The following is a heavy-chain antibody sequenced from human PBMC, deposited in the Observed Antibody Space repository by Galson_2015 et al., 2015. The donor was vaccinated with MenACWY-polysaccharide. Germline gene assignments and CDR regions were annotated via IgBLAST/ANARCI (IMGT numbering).Heavy chain of an antibody. CDR1: GFTFSNYN. Sequence: SLRLSCAASGFTFSNYNMNWVRQAPGKGLEWVSYISSSSASIYYADSVKGRFTISRDNSKNTLYLQMNSLRADDTALYYCAKSGGDGVTVFATVPTAPESWGQGTLVTVSS. CDR3: AKSGGDGVTVFATVPTAPES. D-gene: IGHD2-21*01. V-gene: IGHV3-48*01. CDR2: ISSSSASI. J-gene: IGHJ4*02.